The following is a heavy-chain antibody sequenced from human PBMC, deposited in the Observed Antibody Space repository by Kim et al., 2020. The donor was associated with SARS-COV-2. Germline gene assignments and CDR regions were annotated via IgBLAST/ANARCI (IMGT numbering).Heavy chain of an antibody. CDR1: GGSISSYY. D-gene: IGHD3-22*01. Sequence: SETLSLTCTVSGGSISSYYWSWIRQPPGKGLEWIGYIYYSGSTNYNPSLKSRVTISVDTSKNQFSLKLSSVTAADTAVYYCARGRAGYYDSSGFPGAFDIWGQGTMVTVSS. V-gene: IGHV4-59*13. J-gene: IGHJ3*02. CDR2: IYYSGST. CDR3: ARGRAGYYDSSGFPGAFDI.